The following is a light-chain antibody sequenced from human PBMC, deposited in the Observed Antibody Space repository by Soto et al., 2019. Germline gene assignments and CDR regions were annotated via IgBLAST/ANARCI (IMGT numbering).Light chain of an antibody. CDR2: AAS. CDR3: QQSYSTPRT. Sequence: DIQMTQSPSSLSASVGDRVTITCRASQSISSYLNWYQQKPGKAPKLLIYAASSLQSGVPSRFSGSGYGTDFTLTISSLQREDFATYYCQQSYSTPRTFRPGTKVDIK. V-gene: IGKV1-39*01. CDR1: QSISSY. J-gene: IGKJ3*01.